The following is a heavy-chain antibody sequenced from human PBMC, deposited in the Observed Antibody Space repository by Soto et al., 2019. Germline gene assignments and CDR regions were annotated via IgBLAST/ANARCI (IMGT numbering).Heavy chain of an antibody. J-gene: IGHJ1*01. CDR2: INHSGST. V-gene: IGHV4-34*01. CDR1: GGSISGYY. D-gene: IGHD3-22*01. CDR3: ARGLSDYYDSSGYP. Sequence: PSETLSLTCTVPGGSISGYYWSWIRQPPGKGLEWIGEINHSGSTNYNPSLKSRVTISVDTSKNQFSLKLSSVTAADTAVYYCARGLSDYYDSSGYPWGQGTLVTVS.